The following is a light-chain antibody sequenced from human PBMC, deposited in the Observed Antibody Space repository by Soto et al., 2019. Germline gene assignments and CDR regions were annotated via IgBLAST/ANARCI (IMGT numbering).Light chain of an antibody. J-gene: IGKJ1*01. Sequence: DIQLTQSPSPLSSSIGERVNITCRASQSINRWLAWYQQKPGKAPKLLIYDASSLESGVPSRFSGSGSGTDFTLTITSLQPDDFATYYCQHPRWTFGQGTKV. V-gene: IGKV1-5*01. CDR1: QSINRW. CDR3: QHPRWT. CDR2: DAS.